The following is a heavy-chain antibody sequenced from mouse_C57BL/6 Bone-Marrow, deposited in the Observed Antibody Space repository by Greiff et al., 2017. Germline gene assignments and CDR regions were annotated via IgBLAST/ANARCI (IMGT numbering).Heavy chain of an antibody. CDR3: ARQGDYDNFDY. V-gene: IGHV5-6*01. J-gene: IGHJ2*01. D-gene: IGHD2-4*01. Sequence: VQLKESGGDLVKPGGSLKLSCAASGFTFSSYGMSWVRQTPDKRLEWVATISSGGSYTYYPDSVKGRFTISRDNAKNTLYLQMSSLKSEDTAMYYCARQGDYDNFDYWGQGTTLTVSS. CDR2: ISSGGSYT. CDR1: GFTFSSYG.